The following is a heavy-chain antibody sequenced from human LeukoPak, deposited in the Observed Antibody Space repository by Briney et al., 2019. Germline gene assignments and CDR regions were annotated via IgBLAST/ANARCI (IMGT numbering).Heavy chain of an antibody. CDR1: TDSITSNW. D-gene: IGHD1-26*01. Sequence: SETLSLTCAVSTDSITSNWWSWVRQPPGKGLEWIGEVHKSGSTNYYPSLQSRVTISIDKSKNQIALELTSVTAADTAVYYCVKEIVGAPTPGAYWGQGILVTVSS. CDR3: VKEIVGAPTPGAY. J-gene: IGHJ4*02. V-gene: IGHV4-4*02. CDR2: VHKSGST.